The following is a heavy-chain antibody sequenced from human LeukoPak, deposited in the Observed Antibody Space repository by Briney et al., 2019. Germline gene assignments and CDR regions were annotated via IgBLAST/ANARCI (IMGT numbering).Heavy chain of an antibody. Sequence: ASVKVSCKTSGYNLVKYAMHWVRQATGQGIEWLGWINPINGDTRYSRQFEGRVTITRDTSASTGYMELSSLTSEDTAVYYCTREDIVVVVADKGIDYWGQGALVTVSS. CDR1: GYNLVKYA. D-gene: IGHD2-15*01. CDR2: INPINGDT. V-gene: IGHV1-3*01. J-gene: IGHJ4*02. CDR3: TREDIVVVVADKGIDY.